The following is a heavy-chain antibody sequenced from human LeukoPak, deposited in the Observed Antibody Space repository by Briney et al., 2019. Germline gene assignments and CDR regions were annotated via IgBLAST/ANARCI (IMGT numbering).Heavy chain of an antibody. CDR1: GFTFSSYW. V-gene: IGHV3-21*01. Sequence: WGSLRLSCAASGFTFSSYWMHWVRQAPGKGLEWVSFISSSSSYIHYADSVKGRFTISRDNAKNSLYLQMNSLRAEDTAVYYCARVVDTPMVLYGAFDIWGQGTMVTVSS. CDR2: ISSSSSYI. D-gene: IGHD5-18*01. CDR3: ARVVDTPMVLYGAFDI. J-gene: IGHJ3*02.